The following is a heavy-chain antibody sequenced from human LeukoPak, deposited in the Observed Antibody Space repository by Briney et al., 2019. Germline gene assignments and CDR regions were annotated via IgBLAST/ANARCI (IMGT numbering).Heavy chain of an antibody. D-gene: IGHD3-22*01. CDR1: GGSISSYY. CDR3: ARAYYYDSSGYDDAFDI. J-gene: IGHJ3*02. V-gene: IGHV4-59*01. CDR2: IYYSGST. Sequence: SETLSLTCTVSGGSISSYYWTWIRQPPGKGLEWIGYIYYSGSTNYNPSLKSRVTISVDTSKNQFSLKLYSVTVADTAVYFCARAYYYDSSGYDDAFDIWGQGTMVTVSS.